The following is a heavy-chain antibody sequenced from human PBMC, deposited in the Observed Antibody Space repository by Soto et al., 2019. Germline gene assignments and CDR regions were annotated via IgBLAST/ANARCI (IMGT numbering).Heavy chain of an antibody. D-gene: IGHD3-10*01. V-gene: IGHV1-69*01. J-gene: IGHJ6*02. Sequence: SVKVSCGASGGTFSSYAISWVRQAPVQGLEWMGGIIPIFGTANYAQKFQGRVTITADESTSTAYMELSSLRSEDTAVYYCAREITMVRGVNYYGMDVWGQGTTVTVSS. CDR1: GGTFSSYA. CDR2: IIPIFGTA. CDR3: AREITMVRGVNYYGMDV.